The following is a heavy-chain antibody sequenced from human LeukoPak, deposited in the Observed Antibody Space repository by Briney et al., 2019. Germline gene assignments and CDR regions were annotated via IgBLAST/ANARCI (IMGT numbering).Heavy chain of an antibody. CDR1: GFTFSSYG. CDR2: ISGSGGST. D-gene: IGHD1-26*01. J-gene: IGHJ4*02. CDR3: AKVLTVGATRTMDVGDFDY. V-gene: IGHV3-23*01. Sequence: GGTLRLSCAASGFTFSSYGMSWVRQAPGKGLEWVSAISGSGGSTYYADSVKGRFTISRDNSKNTLYLQMNSLRAEDTAVYYCAKVLTVGATRTMDVGDFDYWGQGTLVTVSS.